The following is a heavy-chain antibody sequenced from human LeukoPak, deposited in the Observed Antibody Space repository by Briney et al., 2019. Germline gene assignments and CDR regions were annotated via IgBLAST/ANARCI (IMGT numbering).Heavy chain of an antibody. V-gene: IGHV3-23*01. J-gene: IGHJ4*02. Sequence: GGSLRLSCAASGFSFPNYAMAWVRQAPGKGLEWVSAISGSGGSTYYADSVKGRFTISRDNSKNTLYLQMNSLRAEDTAIYYCAKDPAGGIAAAAYWGQGTLVTVSS. D-gene: IGHD6-13*01. CDR1: GFSFPNYA. CDR3: AKDPAGGIAAAAY. CDR2: ISGSGGST.